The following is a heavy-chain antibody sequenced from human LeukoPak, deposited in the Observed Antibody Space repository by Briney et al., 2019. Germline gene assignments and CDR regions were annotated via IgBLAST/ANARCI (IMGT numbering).Heavy chain of an antibody. D-gene: IGHD1-1*01. CDR3: VRGGASRWGTNSFDF. CDR1: NYSISDGHY. J-gene: IGHJ4*02. Sequence: SETLSLTCAVSNYSISDGHYWGWIRQPPGKGLEWIANAFQSGSTYYSPPLRSRVTVSVATSKNQFSLMVRSVTAADTAVYYCVRGGASRWGTNSFDFWGQGKLVTVSS. V-gene: IGHV4-38-2*01. CDR2: AFQSGST.